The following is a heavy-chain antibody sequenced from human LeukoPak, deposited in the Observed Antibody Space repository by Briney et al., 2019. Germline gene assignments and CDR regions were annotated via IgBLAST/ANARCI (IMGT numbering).Heavy chain of an antibody. D-gene: IGHD5-24*01. Sequence: PGGSLRLSCAASGFTFSSYWMSWVRQAPGKGLDWVANIKKDGSEKYYVDSVKGRFTISRDNAKNSLYLQMNSLRAEDTAVYYCASWSRDGYKRLDYWGQGTLVTVSS. CDR2: IKKDGSEK. CDR1: GFTFSSYW. V-gene: IGHV3-7*01. CDR3: ASWSRDGYKRLDY. J-gene: IGHJ4*02.